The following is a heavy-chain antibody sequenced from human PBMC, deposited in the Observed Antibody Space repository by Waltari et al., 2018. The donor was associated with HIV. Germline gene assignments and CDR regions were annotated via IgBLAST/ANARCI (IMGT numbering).Heavy chain of an antibody. CDR2: IKKDGSVK. J-gene: IGHJ4*02. D-gene: IGHD3-3*01. CDR3: ARDGGRRGPFGY. V-gene: IGHV3-7*01. CDR1: GFPFSNYW. Sequence: ELQLVEAGGGLVQPGGSLRLSCAASGFPFSNYWRNGIREGPGKGMEWVANIKKDGSVKYYVDFVKGRFTISRDNDKNSVDLQMNSLRDEDTAVYYCARDGGRRGPFGYWGQGTLVTVSS.